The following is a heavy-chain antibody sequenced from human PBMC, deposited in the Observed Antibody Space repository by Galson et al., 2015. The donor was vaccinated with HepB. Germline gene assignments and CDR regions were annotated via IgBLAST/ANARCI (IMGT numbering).Heavy chain of an antibody. V-gene: IGHV3-73*01. CDR1: GFTFSGSA. Sequence: SLRLSCATSGFTFSGSAMHWVRQTSGKGLEWIGHIRSKANNYATAYAASVKGRFIISRDDSKNTAYLHMRSLKTDDTAVYYCVRSGDFSGYSSRWGQGTLVTVSS. J-gene: IGHJ4*02. CDR3: VRSGDFSGYSSR. CDR2: IRSKANNYAT. D-gene: IGHD6-13*01.